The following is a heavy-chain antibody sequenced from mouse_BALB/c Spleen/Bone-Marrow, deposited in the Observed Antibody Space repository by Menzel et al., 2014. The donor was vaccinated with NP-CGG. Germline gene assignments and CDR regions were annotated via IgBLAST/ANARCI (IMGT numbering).Heavy chain of an antibody. CDR3: ASPSGDNPFAY. CDR2: IDPSDSET. D-gene: IGHD1-3*01. Sequence: VQLVESGPQLVRPGASVKISCKASGYSFTSYWMHWVKQRPGQGLEWIGMIDPSDSETRLNQKFKDKATLTVDKSSSTTYMQLSSPTSEDSAVYYCASPSGDNPFAYWGQRALVTVSA. J-gene: IGHJ3*01. CDR1: GYSFTSYW. V-gene: IGHV1S126*01.